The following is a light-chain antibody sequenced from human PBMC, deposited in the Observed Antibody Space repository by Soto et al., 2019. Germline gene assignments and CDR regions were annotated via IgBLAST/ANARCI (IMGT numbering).Light chain of an antibody. CDR3: QQYNSYIT. Sequence: DIQMTQSPSTLSASLGDKVTIPFRASQSISSWLAWYQQKPGKAPKLLIYDASSLESGVPSRFSGSGSGTEFTLTISSLQPDDFATYYCQQYNSYITFGQGTRLEIK. V-gene: IGKV1-5*01. CDR2: DAS. CDR1: QSISSW. J-gene: IGKJ5*01.